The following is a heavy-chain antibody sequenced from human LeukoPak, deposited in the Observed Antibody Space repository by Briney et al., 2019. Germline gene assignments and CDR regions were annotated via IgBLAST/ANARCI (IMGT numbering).Heavy chain of an antibody. V-gene: IGHV3-21*01. CDR1: GFTFSSYS. CDR3: ARDLTGNDFWSGYYNGPFDY. CDR2: ISSSSSYI. D-gene: IGHD3-3*01. J-gene: IGHJ4*02. Sequence: GGSLRLSCAASGFTFSSYSMNWVRQAPGKGLEWVSSISSSSSYIYYADSVKGRFTISRDNAKNSLYLQMNSLRAGDTAVYYCARDLTGNDFWSGYYNGPFDYWGQGTLVTVSS.